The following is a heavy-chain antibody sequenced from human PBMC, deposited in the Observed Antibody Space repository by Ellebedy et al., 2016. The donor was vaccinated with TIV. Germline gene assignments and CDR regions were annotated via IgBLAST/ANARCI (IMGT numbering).Heavy chain of an antibody. CDR2: ISYSGDLM. J-gene: IGHJ4*02. CDR1: GFTFXGYY. V-gene: IGHV3-11*01. CDR3: ARLGVIAAAGASDY. Sequence: GESLKISCAASGFTFXGYYMSWFRHAPGKGPEWVSYISYSGDLMYYADSVKGRFTTSRDNAENSLYLQMNSLRAEDTAVYYCARLGVIAAAGASDYWGQGTLVIVSS. D-gene: IGHD6-13*01.